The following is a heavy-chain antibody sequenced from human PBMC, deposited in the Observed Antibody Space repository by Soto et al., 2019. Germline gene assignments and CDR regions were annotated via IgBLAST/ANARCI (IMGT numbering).Heavy chain of an antibody. CDR2: ISSSSSYI. CDR3: AYLWFGELLPLIDY. V-gene: IGHV3-21*01. D-gene: IGHD3-10*01. Sequence: GGSLRLSCASSGFTFSSYSMNWVRQAPWKGLEWVSSISSSSSYIYYADSVKGRFTISRDNAKNSLYLQMNSLRAEDTALYYCAYLWFGELLPLIDYWGQGTLVTVSS. CDR1: GFTFSSYS. J-gene: IGHJ4*02.